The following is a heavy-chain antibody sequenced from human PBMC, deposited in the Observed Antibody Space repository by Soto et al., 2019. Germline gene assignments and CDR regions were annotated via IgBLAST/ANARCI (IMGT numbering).Heavy chain of an antibody. CDR2: ISGSGGST. J-gene: IGHJ5*02. D-gene: IGHD6-6*01. CDR3: AKTPMSSSTYNWFDP. V-gene: IGHV3-23*01. CDR1: GFTFSSYA. Sequence: GGSLRLSCAASGFTFSSYAMSWVRQAPGKGLEWDSGISGSGGSTYYADSVKGRFTISRDNSKNTLYLQMNSLRAEDTAVYSRAKTPMSSSTYNWFDPWGQGTLVTVST.